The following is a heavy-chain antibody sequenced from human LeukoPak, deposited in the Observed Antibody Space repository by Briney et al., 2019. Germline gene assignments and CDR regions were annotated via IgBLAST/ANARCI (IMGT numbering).Heavy chain of an antibody. CDR3: AKRGVVPAAKFLWFDP. V-gene: IGHV3-23*01. CDR2: ISGSGGST. Sequence: GGSLRLSCAASGFTFSSYAMSWVRQAPGKGLEWVSAISGSGGSTYCADSVKGRFTISRDNSKNTLYLQMNSLRAEDTAVYYCAKRGVVPAAKFLWFDPWGQGTLVTVSS. J-gene: IGHJ5*02. D-gene: IGHD2-2*01. CDR1: GFTFSSYA.